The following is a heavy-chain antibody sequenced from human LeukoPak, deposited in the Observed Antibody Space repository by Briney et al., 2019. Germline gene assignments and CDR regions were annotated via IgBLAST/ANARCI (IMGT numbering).Heavy chain of an antibody. J-gene: IGHJ4*02. CDR1: GFTFSSYA. V-gene: IGHV3-33*08. D-gene: IGHD2/OR15-2a*01. Sequence: GGSLRLSCAASGFTFSSYAMGWVRQAPGKGLEWLAAIFYDGSNKYYADTVKGRFTISRDNSKNTLYLQVNSLTAEDTAVYYCARDQALYFSYGDYWGQGTLVTVSS. CDR2: IFYDGSNK. CDR3: ARDQALYFSYGDY.